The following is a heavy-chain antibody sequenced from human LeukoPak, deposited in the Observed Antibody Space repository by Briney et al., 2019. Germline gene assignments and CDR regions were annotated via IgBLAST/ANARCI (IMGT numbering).Heavy chain of an antibody. D-gene: IGHD6-13*01. CDR2: INHSGSI. CDR1: GGSFSGYY. J-gene: IGHJ4*02. Sequence: SETLSLTCAVYGGSFSGYYWSWIRQPPGKGLEWIGEINHSGSINYNPSLKSRVTISVDTSKNQFSLKLSSVTAADTAVYYCARGSPGSSSWYWGRPSPFDYWGQGTLVTVSS. V-gene: IGHV4-34*01. CDR3: ARGSPGSSSWYWGRPSPFDY.